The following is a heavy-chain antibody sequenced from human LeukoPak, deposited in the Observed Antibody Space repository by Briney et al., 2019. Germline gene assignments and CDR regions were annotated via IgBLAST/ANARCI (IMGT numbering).Heavy chain of an antibody. D-gene: IGHD3-10*01. CDR2: IYYSGAT. Sequence: KPSETLSLTCTVSGGSNSVYCWTWIRQPPGKGLEWIGYIYYSGATDYNPSLKSRVTISIDTSKNQFSLKLTSVTVADTAVYYCASMDYGSGTYYPYWGQGTLVTVSS. CDR1: GGSNSVYC. J-gene: IGHJ4*02. V-gene: IGHV4-59*01. CDR3: ASMDYGSGTYYPY.